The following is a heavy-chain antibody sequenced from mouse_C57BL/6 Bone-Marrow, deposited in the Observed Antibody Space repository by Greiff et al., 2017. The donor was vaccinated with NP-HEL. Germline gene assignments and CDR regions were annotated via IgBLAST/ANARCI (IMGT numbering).Heavy chain of an antibody. V-gene: IGHV5-4*01. D-gene: IGHD2-4*01. Sequence: EVQRVESGGGLVKPGGSLKLSCAASGFTFSSYAMSWVRQTPEKRLEWVATISDGGSYTYYPDNVKGRFTISRDNAKNNLYLQMSHLKSEDTAMYYCARYDYHYWDFDVWGTGTTVTVSS. CDR3: ARYDYHYWDFDV. CDR2: ISDGGSYT. J-gene: IGHJ1*03. CDR1: GFTFSSYA.